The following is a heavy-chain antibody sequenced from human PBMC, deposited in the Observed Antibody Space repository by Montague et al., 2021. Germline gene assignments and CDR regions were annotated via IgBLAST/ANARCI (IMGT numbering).Heavy chain of an antibody. CDR1: GDSVSSISVT. D-gene: IGHD6-19*01. CDR2: TYYRSKWAN. CDR3: VRQSVSGKFDY. V-gene: IGHV6-1*01. J-gene: IGHJ4*02. Sequence: CAISGDSVSSISVTWHWIRQSPSRGLEWLGRTYYRSKWANDYALSVRSRITFNPDTSKNQFSLQLDSVTPEDTAVYYCVRQSVSGKFDYWGQGTRVTVSS.